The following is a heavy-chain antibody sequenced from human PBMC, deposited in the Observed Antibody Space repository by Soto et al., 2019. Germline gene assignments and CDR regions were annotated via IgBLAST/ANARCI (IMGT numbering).Heavy chain of an antibody. CDR2: IYPVDSDT. D-gene: IGHD5-18*01. CDR1: GYNFATDW. CDR3: ARYWHSYSLNYYRGMDV. V-gene: IGHV5-51*01. Sequence: GESLKISCKGSGYNFATDWIGWVRQMPGKGLEWMGIIYPVDSDTRYSPSFQGQVTISADKSISTAYLQWSSLKASDTAMYYCARYWHSYSLNYYRGMDVWGQGTTVTVSS. J-gene: IGHJ6*02.